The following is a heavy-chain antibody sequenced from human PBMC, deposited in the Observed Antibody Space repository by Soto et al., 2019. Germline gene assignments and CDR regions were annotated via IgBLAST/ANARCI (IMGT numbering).Heavy chain of an antibody. Sequence: QVQLVQSGAEVKKPGSSVKVSCKASGGTFSSYDISWVRQAPGQGLEWMGWIIPIFGTANYAQKFQGRVTITADESTSTAYMELSSLRSEDTAVYYCARNPGYCSGGSCYEEGRYYYGMDVWCQGTTVTVSS. CDR3: ARNPGYCSGGSCYEEGRYYYGMDV. CDR1: GGTFSSYD. J-gene: IGHJ6*02. CDR2: IIPIFGTA. V-gene: IGHV1-69*12. D-gene: IGHD2-15*01.